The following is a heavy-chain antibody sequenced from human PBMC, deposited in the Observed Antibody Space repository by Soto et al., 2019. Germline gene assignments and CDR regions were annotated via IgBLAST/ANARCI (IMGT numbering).Heavy chain of an antibody. CDR2: ISWNSGSI. Sequence: EVQLVESGGGLVQPGRSLRLSCAASGFTFDDYAMQWVRQAPGKGLEWVSGISWNSGSIGYADSVKGRFTISRDNAKNSLYLQMNSLRAEDTALYYCAKDIYGDQEYYFDYWGQGTLVTVSS. CDR3: AKDIYGDQEYYFDY. V-gene: IGHV3-9*01. CDR1: GFTFDDYA. D-gene: IGHD4-17*01. J-gene: IGHJ4*02.